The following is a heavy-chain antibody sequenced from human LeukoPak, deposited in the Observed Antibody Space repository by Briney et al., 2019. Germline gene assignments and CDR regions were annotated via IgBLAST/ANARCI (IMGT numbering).Heavy chain of an antibody. Sequence: HGESLKISCKGSGYSFTSYWIGWVRQMPGKGLEWMGIIYPGDSDTRYSPSFQGQVTISADKSISTAYLQWSSLKASDTAMYYCARLPITMVRGVIFGWFDPRGQGTLVTVSS. CDR1: GYSFTSYW. V-gene: IGHV5-51*01. CDR2: IYPGDSDT. J-gene: IGHJ5*02. D-gene: IGHD3-10*01. CDR3: ARLPITMVRGVIFGWFDP.